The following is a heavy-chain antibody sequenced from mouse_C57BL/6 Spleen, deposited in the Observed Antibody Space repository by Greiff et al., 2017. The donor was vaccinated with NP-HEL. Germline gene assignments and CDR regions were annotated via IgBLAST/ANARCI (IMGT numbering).Heavy chain of an antibody. CDR3: ARYILWGYFDV. Sequence: EVKLMESGGGLVQPGGSLSLSCAASGFTFTDYYMSWVRQPPGKALEWLGFIRNKANGYTTEYSASVKGRFTISRDNSQSILYLQMNALRAEDSATYYCARYILWGYFDVWGTGTTVTVSS. CDR2: IRNKANGYTT. CDR1: GFTFTDYY. V-gene: IGHV7-3*01. J-gene: IGHJ1*03. D-gene: IGHD1-1*02.